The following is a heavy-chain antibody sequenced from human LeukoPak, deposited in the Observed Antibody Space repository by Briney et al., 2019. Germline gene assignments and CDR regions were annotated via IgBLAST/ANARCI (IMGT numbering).Heavy chain of an antibody. V-gene: IGHV4-31*03. CDR2: IYSSGST. Sequence: SETLSLTCTVSGGSVSSAGYYWSWIRQHPGKGLEWIGYIYSSGSTYYNPSLKSRITISLEKSKNQFSLKLSSVTAADTAVYYCAVSGPYPRTYYFDYWGQGTLVTVSS. J-gene: IGHJ4*02. D-gene: IGHD3-3*01. CDR1: GGSVSSAGYY. CDR3: AVSGPYPRTYYFDY.